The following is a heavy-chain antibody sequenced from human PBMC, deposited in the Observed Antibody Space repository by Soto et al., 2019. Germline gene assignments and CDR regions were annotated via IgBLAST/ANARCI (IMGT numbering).Heavy chain of an antibody. CDR1: GGSISSGAYS. J-gene: IGHJ5*02. Sequence: SETLSLTCAVSGGSISSGAYSWSLIRQPPGKGLEWVGYIYHSGSTYYNPSLKSRVTISVDRSKNRFSLNLNSVTAADTAVYYCACVNRPSTMTYRNWFDPWGQGTLVIVSS. D-gene: IGHD3-22*01. CDR3: ACVNRPSTMTYRNWFDP. V-gene: IGHV4-30-2*01. CDR2: IYHSGST.